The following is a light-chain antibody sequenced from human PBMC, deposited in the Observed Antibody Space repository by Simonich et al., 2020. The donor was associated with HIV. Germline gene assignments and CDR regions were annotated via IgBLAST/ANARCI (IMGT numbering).Light chain of an antibody. CDR3: QSADSSGTYVV. J-gene: IGLJ2*01. Sequence: SYELTQPPSVSVSPGQTASITCSGDKLGDKYACWYQQKPGQAPVLVIYKDSERPAGIPERFSGSSSGTTVTLTISGVQAEDEADYYCQSADSSGTYVVFSGGTKLTVL. CDR1: KLGDKY. V-gene: IGLV3-25*03. CDR2: KDS.